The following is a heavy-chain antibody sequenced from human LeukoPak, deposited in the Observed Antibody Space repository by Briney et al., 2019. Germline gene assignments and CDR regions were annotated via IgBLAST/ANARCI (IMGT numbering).Heavy chain of an antibody. CDR2: INHNGNGN. J-gene: IGHJ6*02. Sequence: XMNWAXQAXXXXREWVASINHNGNGNYYVDSVKGRFTISRDNAKNSLYLQMSNLRAEDTAVYFCARGGGLDVWGQGATVTVSS. CDR1: X. D-gene: IGHD3-16*01. CDR3: ARGGGLDV. V-gene: IGHV3-7*03.